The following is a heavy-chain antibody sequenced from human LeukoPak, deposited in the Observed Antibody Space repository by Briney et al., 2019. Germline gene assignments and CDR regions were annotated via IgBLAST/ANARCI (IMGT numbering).Heavy chain of an antibody. V-gene: IGHV3-48*01. CDR1: GFTVSSNY. CDR2: INSNGAVI. D-gene: IGHD4-17*01. Sequence: GGSLRLSCAASGFTVSSNYMSWVRRAPGKGLEWLSHINSNGAVISYADSVKGRFTISRDTAKSSLYLQMNSLKIEDTAIYFCARDPDGDYDFDYWGQGTLVTVSS. CDR3: ARDPDGDYDFDY. J-gene: IGHJ4*02.